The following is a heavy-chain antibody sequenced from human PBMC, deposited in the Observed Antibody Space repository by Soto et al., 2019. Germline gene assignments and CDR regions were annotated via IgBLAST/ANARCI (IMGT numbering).Heavy chain of an antibody. V-gene: IGHV3-53*01. D-gene: IGHD3-22*01. CDR2: IYSGGST. J-gene: IGHJ1*01. CDR3: GRAPTNYYDIGDYKH. Sequence: GGSLRLSCASSGFTVSSNYMSWVRQAPGKGLEWASVIYSGGSTYYADSVKGRFTISRDNSKNTLYLQVNSLRAEDTAVYYCGRAPTNYYDIGDYKHWGHGTRANVPT. CDR1: GFTVSSNY.